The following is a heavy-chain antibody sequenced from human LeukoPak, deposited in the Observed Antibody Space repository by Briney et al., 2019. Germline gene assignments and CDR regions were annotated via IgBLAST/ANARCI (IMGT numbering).Heavy chain of an antibody. Sequence: GGSLRLSCEASGFTFSTFPMHWVRQTPDKGLEWVAVISDGGRDVYYADSVKGRFTISRDNSKNTLYLQMHSVSPEDTAVVYCARVGRVSIYPSYMDVWGKGTTVTVSS. CDR1: GFTFSTFP. V-gene: IGHV3-30*04. D-gene: IGHD6-6*01. J-gene: IGHJ6*03. CDR2: ISDGGRDV. CDR3: ARVGRVSIYPSYMDV.